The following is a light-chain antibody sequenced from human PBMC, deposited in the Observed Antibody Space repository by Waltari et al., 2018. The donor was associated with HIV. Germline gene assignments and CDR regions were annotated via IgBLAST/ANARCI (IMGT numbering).Light chain of an antibody. CDR1: ALTNQY. CDR2: KDS. J-gene: IGLJ2*01. Sequence: SYELTQPHSVSVSPGQTARITCSGAALTNQYASLYQRKPGQAPVSVIYKDSERPSGIPERFSGSSSGTTVTLTISGVQAEDEADYYCQSADSSGTYVLFGGGTKLTVL. V-gene: IGLV3-25*03. CDR3: QSADSSGTYVL.